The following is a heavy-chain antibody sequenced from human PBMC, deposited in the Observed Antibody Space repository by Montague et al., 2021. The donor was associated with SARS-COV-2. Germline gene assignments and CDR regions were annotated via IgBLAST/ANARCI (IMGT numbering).Heavy chain of an antibody. J-gene: IGHJ4*02. Sequence: SETLSLTCTVSGGSIISYYWSWIRQYPGKRLEWIGYIYSTGSSDYNPSLESRVTMSIDMFKNQFSLNLTSVTAADTAVYYCARRGGWPYFDFWSQGTLVTVSS. CDR2: IYSTGSS. D-gene: IGHD6-19*01. V-gene: IGHV4-59*08. CDR1: GGSIISYY. CDR3: ARRGGWPYFDF.